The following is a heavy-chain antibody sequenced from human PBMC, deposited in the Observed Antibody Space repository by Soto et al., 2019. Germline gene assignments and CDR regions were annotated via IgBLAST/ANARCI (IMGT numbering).Heavy chain of an antibody. V-gene: IGHV4-39*01. J-gene: IGHJ5*02. Sequence: SETLSLTCTVSGGSISSSSYYWGWIRQPPGKGLEWIGSIYYSGSTYYNPSLKSRVTISVDTSKNQFSLKLSSVTAADTAVYYCARLRPSSGYYIWFDPWGQGTLVTVS. CDR1: GGSISSSSYY. CDR2: IYYSGST. CDR3: ARLRPSSGYYIWFDP. D-gene: IGHD3-22*01.